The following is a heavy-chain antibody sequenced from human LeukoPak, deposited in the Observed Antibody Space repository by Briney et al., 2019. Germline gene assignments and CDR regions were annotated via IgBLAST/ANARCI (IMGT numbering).Heavy chain of an antibody. CDR1: GYTLTELS. J-gene: IGHJ4*02. CDR3: ARSHYYDSSVDY. V-gene: IGHV1-24*01. CDR2: FDPEDGET. D-gene: IGHD3-22*01. Sequence: GASVKVSCKVSGYTLTELSMHWVRQAPGKGLEWMGGFDPEDGETIYAQKFQGRVTMTRDTSTSTVYMELSSLRSEDTAVYYCARSHYYDSSVDYWGQGTLVTVSS.